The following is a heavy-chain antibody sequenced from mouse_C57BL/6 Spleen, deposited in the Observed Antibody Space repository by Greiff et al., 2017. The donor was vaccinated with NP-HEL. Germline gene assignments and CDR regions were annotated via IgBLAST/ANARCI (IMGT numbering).Heavy chain of an antibody. Sequence: VQLKQPGAELVMPGASVKLSCKASGYTFTSYWMHWVKQRPGQGLEWIGEIDPSDSYTNYNQKFKGKSTLTVDKSSSTAYMQLSSLTSEDSAVYYCARWGGSSLYAMDYGGQGTSGTVSS. CDR1: GYTFTSYW. D-gene: IGHD1-1*01. CDR2: IDPSDSYT. V-gene: IGHV1-69*01. CDR3: ARWGGSSLYAMDY. J-gene: IGHJ4*01.